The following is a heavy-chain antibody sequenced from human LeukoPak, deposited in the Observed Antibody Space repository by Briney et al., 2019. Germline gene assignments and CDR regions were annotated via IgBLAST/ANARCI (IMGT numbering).Heavy chain of an antibody. CDR3: ARGHTTSGWYRGGRGDYYSYMNV. D-gene: IGHD6-19*01. Sequence: GASVKVSCKASGYTFTSYDINWVRQATGQGLEWMGWMNPNSGNTGYAQKFQGRVTITRNTSISTAYMELSSLRSEDTAVYYCARGHTTSGWYRGGRGDYYSYMNVWGKGPTVTVSS. V-gene: IGHV1-8*03. CDR1: GYTFTSYD. J-gene: IGHJ6*03. CDR2: MNPNSGNT.